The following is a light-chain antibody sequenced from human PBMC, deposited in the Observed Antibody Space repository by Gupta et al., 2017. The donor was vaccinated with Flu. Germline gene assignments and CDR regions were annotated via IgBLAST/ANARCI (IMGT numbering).Light chain of an antibody. Sequence: IQMTQSPSFVSASVGDRVTITCRASQAISTWVAWYQQKPGKAPNLLIYAASTLQGGVPSRFIGSGSGADFTLTISSLQPEDFATYYCQQADTLPLTFGGGTKVELK. J-gene: IGKJ4*01. CDR3: QQADTLPLT. CDR2: AAS. V-gene: IGKV1-12*01. CDR1: QAISTW.